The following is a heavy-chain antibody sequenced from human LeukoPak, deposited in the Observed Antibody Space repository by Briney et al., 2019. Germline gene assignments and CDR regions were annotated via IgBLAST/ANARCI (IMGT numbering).Heavy chain of an antibody. D-gene: IGHD5-18*01. V-gene: IGHV4-31*03. CDR3: ARERVYSYGSPTQFDY. Sequence: SETLSLTCTVSGYSISSGYYWGWIRQHPGKGLEWIGYIYYSGSTYYNPSLKSRVTISVDTSKNQFSLKLSSVTAADTAVYYCARERVYSYGSPTQFDYWGQGTLVTVSS. CDR2: IYYSGST. J-gene: IGHJ4*02. CDR1: GYSISSGYY.